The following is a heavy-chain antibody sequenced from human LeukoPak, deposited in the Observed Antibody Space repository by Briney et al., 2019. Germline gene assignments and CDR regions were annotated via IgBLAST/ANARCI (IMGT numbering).Heavy chain of an antibody. CDR1: GGSISSYY. D-gene: IGHD5-18*01. CDR2: IYYSGST. V-gene: IGHV4-59*08. CDR3: ARSLVDTAMVDY. J-gene: IGHJ4*02. Sequence: PSETLSLTCTVSGGSISSYYWSWIRQPPRQGLEWIGYIYYSGSTNYNPSLKSRVTISVDTSKNQFSLKLSSVTAADTAVYYCARSLVDTAMVDYWGQGTLVTVSS.